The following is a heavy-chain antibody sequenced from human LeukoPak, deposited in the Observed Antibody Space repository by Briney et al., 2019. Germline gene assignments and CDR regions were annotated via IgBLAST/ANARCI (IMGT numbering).Heavy chain of an antibody. CDR3: ARRVRGAELFFDY. Sequence: GGSLKISCKGSGYSFTSYWIGWVRQMPRKGLEWMGIIYPGDSDTRYSPSFQGQVTISADKSISTAYLQWSSLKASDTAMYYCARRVRGAELFFDYWGQGTLVTVSP. CDR2: IYPGDSDT. J-gene: IGHJ4*02. V-gene: IGHV5-51*01. CDR1: GYSFTSYW. D-gene: IGHD3-10*01.